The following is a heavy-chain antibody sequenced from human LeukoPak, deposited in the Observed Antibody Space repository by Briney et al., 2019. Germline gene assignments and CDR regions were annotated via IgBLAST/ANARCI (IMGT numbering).Heavy chain of an antibody. CDR1: GGSFSGYY. J-gene: IGHJ5*02. D-gene: IGHD3-16*01. CDR3: ARLDYGYYL. CDR2: INHSGST. Sequence: TSETLSLTCAVYGGSFSGYYWSWIRQPPGKGLEWIGEINHSGSTNYNPSLKSRVTISVDTSKNQFSLKLSSVTAADTAVYYCARLDYGYYLWGQGTLVTVSS. V-gene: IGHV4-34*01.